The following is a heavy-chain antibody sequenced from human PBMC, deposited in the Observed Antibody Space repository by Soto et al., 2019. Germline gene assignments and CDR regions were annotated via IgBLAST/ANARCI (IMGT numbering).Heavy chain of an antibody. CDR3: ARQIVIRNDFGDLNYGMDV. V-gene: IGHV4-39*01. J-gene: IGHJ6*02. Sequence: SETLSLTCTVSGGSISSRSYYWGWIRQPPGKGLEWIGSIYYSGSTYYNPSLKSRVTISEDTSKNQFSLKLSSVTAADTAAYYCARQIVIRNDFGDLNYGMDVWGQGTTVTVSS. D-gene: IGHD1-1*01. CDR1: GGSISSRSYY. CDR2: IYYSGST.